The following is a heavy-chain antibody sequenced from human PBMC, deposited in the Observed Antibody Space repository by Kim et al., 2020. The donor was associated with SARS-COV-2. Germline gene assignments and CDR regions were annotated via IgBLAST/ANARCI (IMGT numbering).Heavy chain of an antibody. CDR3: ARGLYYSDY. J-gene: IGHJ4*02. CDR2: GST. V-gene: IGHV3-53*01. D-gene: IGHD2-15*01. Sequence: GSTYYADSVKGRFTISRDNSKNTLYLQMNSLRAEDTAVYYCARGLYYSDYWGQGTLVTVSS.